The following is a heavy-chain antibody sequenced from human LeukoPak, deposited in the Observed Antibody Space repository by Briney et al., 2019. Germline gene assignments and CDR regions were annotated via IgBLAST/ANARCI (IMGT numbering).Heavy chain of an antibody. D-gene: IGHD3-22*01. CDR2: ISGSGGST. CDR3: AGYYYDSSGYLGY. CDR1: GFTFSNYA. J-gene: IGHJ4*02. V-gene: IGHV3-23*01. Sequence: GGSLRLSCAVSGFTFSNYAMSWVRQAPGKGLEWVSAISGSGGSTYYADSVKGRFTISRDNSKNTLYLQMNGLRAEDTAVYYCAGYYYDSSGYLGYWGQGTLVTVSS.